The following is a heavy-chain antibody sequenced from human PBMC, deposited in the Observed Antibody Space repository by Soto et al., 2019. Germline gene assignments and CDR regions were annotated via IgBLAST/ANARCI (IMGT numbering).Heavy chain of an antibody. J-gene: IGHJ5*02. CDR2: INPKSGAT. V-gene: IGHV1-2*02. Sequence: SVKVSCKAFGYTFTGYYMHWVRQAPGQGLEWMGWINPKSGATKYAQKFQGRVIMTRDTSMYTVYMEVMRLRSDDSAIYYCARDGLYDADIPGWLHPWGQGIPLTVSS. D-gene: IGHD2-21*02. CDR3: ARDGLYDADIPGWLHP. CDR1: GYTFTGYY.